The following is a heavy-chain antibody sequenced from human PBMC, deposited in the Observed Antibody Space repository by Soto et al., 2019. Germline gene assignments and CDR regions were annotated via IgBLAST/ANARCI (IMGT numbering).Heavy chain of an antibody. D-gene: IGHD6-13*01. V-gene: IGHV1-2*04. J-gene: IGHJ3*02. CDR1: GYTFTSYY. CDR3: ARGIAAAGTSAFDI. Sequence: GASVKASCKASGYTFTSYYMHWVRQAPGQGLEWMGIINPSGGGTNYAQKFQGWVTMTRDTSISTAYMELSRLRSDDTAVYYCARGIAAAGTSAFDIWGQGTMVTVSS. CDR2: INPSGGGT.